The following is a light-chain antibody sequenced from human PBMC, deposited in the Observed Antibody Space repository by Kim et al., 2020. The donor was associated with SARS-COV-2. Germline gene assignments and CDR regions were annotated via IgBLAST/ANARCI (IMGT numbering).Light chain of an antibody. CDR1: SGSIASNY. CDR2: EDN. V-gene: IGLV6-57*01. CDR3: QSYDSSNHVV. Sequence: KTVTISCTRSSGSIASNYVQWYQQRPGSPPTTVIYEDNQRPSGVPDRFSGSIDSSSNSASLTISGLKTEDEADYYCQSYDSSNHVVFGGGTKLTVL. J-gene: IGLJ2*01.